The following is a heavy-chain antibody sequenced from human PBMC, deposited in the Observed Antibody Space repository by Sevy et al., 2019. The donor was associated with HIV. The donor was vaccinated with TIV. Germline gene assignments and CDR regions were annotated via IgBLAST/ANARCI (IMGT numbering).Heavy chain of an antibody. Sequence: GSLRLSCTVSGDSISSYYWSWMRQPPGKGLEWIGYIHYSGSTNYNPSLKSRVTISVDTSKSQFSLNLNSVTAVDTAVYFCARASGQSTSSRYFDFWGQGTLVTVSS. D-gene: IGHD6-6*01. CDR1: GDSISSYY. CDR3: ARASGQSTSSRYFDF. CDR2: IHYSGST. V-gene: IGHV4-59*01. J-gene: IGHJ4*02.